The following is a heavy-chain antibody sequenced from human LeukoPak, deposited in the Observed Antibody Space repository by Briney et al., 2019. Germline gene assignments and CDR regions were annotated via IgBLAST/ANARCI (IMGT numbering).Heavy chain of an antibody. J-gene: IGHJ6*02. CDR2: IRHDGSEK. CDR1: GFTLSTYW. CDR3: AKELLWFGGGGVDV. V-gene: IGHV3-7*01. Sequence: GGSLRLSCATSGFTLSTYWMSWVRQAPGKGPEWVANIRHDGSEKNYVDSVKGRFTISRDNAKNSLYLQMNSLRAEDTAIYYCAKELLWFGGGGVDVWGQGTTVTVSS. D-gene: IGHD3-10*01.